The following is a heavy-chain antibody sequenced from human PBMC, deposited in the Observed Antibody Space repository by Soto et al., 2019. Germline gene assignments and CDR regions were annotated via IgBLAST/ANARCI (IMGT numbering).Heavy chain of an antibody. J-gene: IGHJ5*02. Sequence: EVQLLESGGGLVQPGGSLRLSCAASGFTFSSYAMSWVRQAPGKGLEWVSVISNSGSSTYYADSVKGRFTISRDNSKNTLYLQMNSLRAEDTARYYCAKDRRGSRGQSDNWFAPWGQGTLVTVSS. V-gene: IGHV3-23*01. CDR1: GFTFSSYA. CDR3: AKDRRGSRGQSDNWFAP. CDR2: ISNSGSST. D-gene: IGHD3-16*01.